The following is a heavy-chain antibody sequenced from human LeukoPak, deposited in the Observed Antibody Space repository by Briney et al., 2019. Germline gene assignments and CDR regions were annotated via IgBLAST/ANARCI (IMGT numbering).Heavy chain of an antibody. CDR3: ARARERYYYDTSGYRPLFDP. J-gene: IGHJ5*02. V-gene: IGHV1-2*02. CDR2: IIPNNGDT. CDR1: GYIFTGYY. Sequence: ASVKVSCKASGYIFTGYYMHWVRQAPGQGLEWMGWIIPNNGDTKYAQKFQGRVTMTRDTSISTAYMELSRLRSDDTALYYCARARERYYYDTSGYRPLFDPWGQGTLVTVSS. D-gene: IGHD3-22*01.